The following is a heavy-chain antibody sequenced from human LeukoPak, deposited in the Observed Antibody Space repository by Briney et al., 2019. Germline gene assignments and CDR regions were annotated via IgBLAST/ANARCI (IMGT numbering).Heavy chain of an antibody. CDR1: GYTFTSYG. V-gene: IGHV1-18*01. CDR3: ARTLGYYDILTGYYRGDWFDP. CDR2: ISAYNGNT. D-gene: IGHD3-9*01. J-gene: IGHJ5*02. Sequence: GASVKVSCKASGYTFTSYGISWVRQAPGQGLEWMGLISAYNGNTNYAQKLQGRVTMTTDTSTSTPYMELRSLRSGDTAVYYCARTLGYYDILTGYYRGDWFDPWGQGTLVTVSS.